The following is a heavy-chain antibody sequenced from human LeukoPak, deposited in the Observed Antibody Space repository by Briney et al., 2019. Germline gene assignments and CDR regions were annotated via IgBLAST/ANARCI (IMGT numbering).Heavy chain of an antibody. Sequence: SETLSLTCTVSGGSINNYYWTWLRQPPGKGLEWIGHIYYSGSTDYNPSLKSRVTLSVDTSKNQFSLKLSSVTAADTAVYYCARGGYYDGSGFSPRHNWFDPWGQGTLVTVSS. V-gene: IGHV4-59*01. J-gene: IGHJ5*02. CDR3: ARGGYYDGSGFSPRHNWFDP. D-gene: IGHD3-22*01. CDR1: GGSINNYY. CDR2: IYYSGST.